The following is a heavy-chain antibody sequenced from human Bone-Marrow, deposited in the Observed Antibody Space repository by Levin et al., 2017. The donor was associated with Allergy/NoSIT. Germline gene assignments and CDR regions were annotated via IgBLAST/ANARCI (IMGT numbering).Heavy chain of an antibody. D-gene: IGHD3-16*02. Sequence: SQTLSLTCAVYGGSFSGYYWSWIRQPPGKGLEWIGEINHSGSTNYNPSLKSRVTISVDTSKNQFSLKLSSVTAADTAVYYCAIATLGELSFYFDYWGQGTLVTVSS. CDR1: GGSFSGYY. CDR3: AIATLGELSFYFDY. CDR2: INHSGST. J-gene: IGHJ4*02. V-gene: IGHV4-34*01.